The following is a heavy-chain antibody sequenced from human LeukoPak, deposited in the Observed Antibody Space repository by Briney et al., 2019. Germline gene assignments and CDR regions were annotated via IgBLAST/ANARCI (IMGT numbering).Heavy chain of an antibody. D-gene: IGHD1-1*01. J-gene: IGHJ4*02. V-gene: IGHV3-30*01. CDR2: LSFDGKDK. CDR1: GFTFQDYS. CDR3: GAGNPDY. Sequence: PGGSLRLSCAASGFTFQDYSMHWIRQAPGKGLEWMTVLSFDGKDKFYADSVKGRFTVSRDTSKNTLFLDMNNVTVEDTAVYYCGAGNPDYWGRGTLVTVYS.